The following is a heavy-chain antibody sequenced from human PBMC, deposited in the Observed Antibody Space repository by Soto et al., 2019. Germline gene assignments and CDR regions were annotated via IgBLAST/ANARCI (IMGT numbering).Heavy chain of an antibody. D-gene: IGHD3-22*01. CDR2: VFNDESSI. V-gene: IGHV3-30-3*01. CDR1: GSGFSALA. Sequence: GSLRLSCTASGSGFSALAMHWIRQPPGKGLEWVAVVFNDESSISYADSVKGRFTISRDNSRNTLYLQMTSLRLEDTALYYCATGAAYYYDTSRYWGQGTLVTVS. CDR3: ATGAAYYYDTSRY. J-gene: IGHJ4*02.